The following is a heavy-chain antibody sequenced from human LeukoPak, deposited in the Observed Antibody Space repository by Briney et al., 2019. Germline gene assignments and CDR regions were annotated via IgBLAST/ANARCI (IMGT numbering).Heavy chain of an antibody. D-gene: IGHD4-23*01. Sequence: AETLSLTCTVSGGSISGYYWSWIRQPPGGGMEWIRFISYTGRTTYKPSLRGRVTISLETSKNHFSLNLTSMTAADTVVYDCARPGGGDYGGNSFAFDLWVQGTLVTVSS. J-gene: IGHJ3*01. CDR2: ISYTGRT. CDR3: ARPGGGDYGGNSFAFDL. CDR1: GGSISGYY. V-gene: IGHV4-59*08.